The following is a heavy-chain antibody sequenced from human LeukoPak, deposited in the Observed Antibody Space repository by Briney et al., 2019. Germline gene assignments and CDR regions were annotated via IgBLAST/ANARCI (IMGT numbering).Heavy chain of an antibody. Sequence: SETLSLTCTVSGGSISSYYWSWIRQPPGKGLEWIGYIYYSGSTNYNPSLKSRVTISVDTSKNQFSLKLSSVTAADAAVYYCARDRAYSSSSGGAFDIWGQGTMVTVSS. D-gene: IGHD6-6*01. J-gene: IGHJ3*02. CDR3: ARDRAYSSSSGGAFDI. V-gene: IGHV4-59*01. CDR1: GGSISSYY. CDR2: IYYSGST.